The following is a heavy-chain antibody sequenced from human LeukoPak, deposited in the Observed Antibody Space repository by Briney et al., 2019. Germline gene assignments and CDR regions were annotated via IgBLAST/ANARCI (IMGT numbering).Heavy chain of an antibody. CDR2: ISYDGSNK. Sequence: QPGRSLRLSCAASGFTFSSYGMHWVRQAPGKGLEWVAVISYDGSNKYYADSVKGRFTISRDNSKNTLYLQMHSLRAEDTAVYYCAKGHYDSSGYYSGQFDYWGQGTLVTVSS. J-gene: IGHJ4*02. CDR3: AKGHYDSSGYYSGQFDY. CDR1: GFTFSSYG. V-gene: IGHV3-30*18. D-gene: IGHD3-22*01.